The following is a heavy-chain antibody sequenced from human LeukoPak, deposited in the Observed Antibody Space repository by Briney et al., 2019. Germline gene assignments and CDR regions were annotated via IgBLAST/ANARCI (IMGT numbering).Heavy chain of an antibody. CDR2: TYYRSKRYN. D-gene: IGHD2-15*01. Sequence: SQTLSLTCGISGDSVSSNSAACNWGRQSPSRLLELLGRTYYRSKRYNDYAVSVKSRITINPDTSMNQYSLQLNSVTPDDTAVYYCARDDKGWYFDYWGQGILVTVSS. CDR1: GDSVSSNSAA. CDR3: ARDDKGWYFDY. J-gene: IGHJ4*02. V-gene: IGHV6-1*01.